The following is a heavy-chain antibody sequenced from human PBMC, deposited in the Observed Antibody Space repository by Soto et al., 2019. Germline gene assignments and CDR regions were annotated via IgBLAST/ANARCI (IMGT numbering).Heavy chain of an antibody. Sequence: GGSLRLSCTASGFTFGDYAMSWFRQAPGKGLEWVGFIRSKAYGGTTEYAASVKGRFTISRDDSKSIAYLQMNSLKTEDTAVYYCTRDPDPLRRGGYYDFWSGYYSIPLHDYWGQGTLVTVSS. J-gene: IGHJ4*02. CDR2: IRSKAYGGTT. CDR3: TRDPDPLRRGGYYDFWSGYYSIPLHDY. CDR1: GFTFGDYA. V-gene: IGHV3-49*03. D-gene: IGHD3-3*01.